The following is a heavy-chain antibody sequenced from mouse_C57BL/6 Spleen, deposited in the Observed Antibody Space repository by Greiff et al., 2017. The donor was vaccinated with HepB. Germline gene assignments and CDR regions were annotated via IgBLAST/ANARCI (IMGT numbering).Heavy chain of an antibody. J-gene: IGHJ1*03. CDR2: INPNNGGT. CDR1: GYTFTDYY. Sequence: EVQLQQSGPELVKPGASVKISCKASGYTFTDYYMNWVKQSHGKSLEWIGDINPNNGGTSYNQKFKGKATLTVDKSSSTAYMELRSLTSEDSAVYYCARSPYFDVWGTGTTVTVSS. CDR3: ARSPYFDV. V-gene: IGHV1-26*01.